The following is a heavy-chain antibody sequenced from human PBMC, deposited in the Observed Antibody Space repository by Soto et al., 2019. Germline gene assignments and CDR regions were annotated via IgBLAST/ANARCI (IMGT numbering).Heavy chain of an antibody. Sequence: ASVKVSCKASGYTFTNYGITWVRQAPGQGLEWMGWISAYNGDTHYTQRLQGRVTMTTDTSTSTAYMELRGLRSDDTAGYYCARVRKLVGYFYHYMDVRGKGTTVS. V-gene: IGHV1-18*01. D-gene: IGHD6-6*01. CDR1: GYTFTNYG. CDR3: ARVRKLVGYFYHYMDV. CDR2: ISAYNGDT. J-gene: IGHJ6*03.